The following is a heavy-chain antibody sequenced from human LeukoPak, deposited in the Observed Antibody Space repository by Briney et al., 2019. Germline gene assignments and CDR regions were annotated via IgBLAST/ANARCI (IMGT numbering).Heavy chain of an antibody. CDR1: GFTFSSYD. V-gene: IGHV3-13*01. CDR2: IGTAGDT. D-gene: IGHD3-10*01. J-gene: IGHJ6*02. Sequence: PGGSLRLSCAASGFTFSSYDMHWVRQGTGKGLEWVSVIGTAGDTYYPGSVKGRFTISRENAKNSLYLQMNSLRAEDTAVYYCARDSVSGSYYGSGIFYYGMDVWGQGTTVTVSS. CDR3: ARDSVSGSYYGSGIFYYGMDV.